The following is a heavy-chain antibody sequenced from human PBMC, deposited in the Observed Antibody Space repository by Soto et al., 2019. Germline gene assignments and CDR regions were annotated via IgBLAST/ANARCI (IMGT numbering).Heavy chain of an antibody. CDR1: GGSFTSYT. CDR3: ARAPGLGSGWYNWFDP. Sequence: ASVKVSCKASGGSFTSYTISWVRQAPGQGLEWMGMVIPLLGTANYAPKFQGRVTISADGSTSTAYLDLSNLRSNDTAVYYCARAPGLGSGWYNWFDPWGQGTLVTVSS. D-gene: IGHD6-13*01. J-gene: IGHJ5*02. V-gene: IGHV1-69*13. CDR2: VIPLLGTA.